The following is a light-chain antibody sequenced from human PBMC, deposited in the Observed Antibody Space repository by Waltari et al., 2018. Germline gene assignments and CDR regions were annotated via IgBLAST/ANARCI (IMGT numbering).Light chain of an antibody. CDR1: QSLVHTDGNTY. CDR2: KVP. V-gene: IGKV2-30*02. J-gene: IGKJ4*01. CDR3: MQGTHWPLT. Sequence: DVVMTQSPPSLPVTLGQPASIPCRSSQSLVHTDGNTYLNWCQQRPGQSPRRLIYKVPKRDSGVPDRISGSGSGTYFTLEISRVEAEDVGVYYCMQGTHWPLTFGGGTKVEIK.